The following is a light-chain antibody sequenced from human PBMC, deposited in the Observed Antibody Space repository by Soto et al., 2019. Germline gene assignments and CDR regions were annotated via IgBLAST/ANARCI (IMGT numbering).Light chain of an antibody. CDR1: QSVRNSF. Sequence: EIVLTQSPGTLSLSPGERATLSCRASQSVRNSFLAWYQQKPGQAPRLLIYVASNRAAGTPDRFSGSGSGTDFTLTISSLEPEDYAVYYCQQYGSPPRTFGQGTKVEIK. V-gene: IGKV3-20*01. J-gene: IGKJ1*01. CDR2: VAS. CDR3: QQYGSPPRT.